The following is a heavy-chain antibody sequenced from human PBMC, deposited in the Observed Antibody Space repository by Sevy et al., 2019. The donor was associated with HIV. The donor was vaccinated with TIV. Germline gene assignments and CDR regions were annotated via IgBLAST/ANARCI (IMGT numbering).Heavy chain of an antibody. CDR3: VRVPASCGTIRCHFDY. Sequence: GGSLRLSCAVSGFTFSDHYMDWVRQAPGRGLEWVGRSRNKAKSYTTVYAASVRGRFTVSRDDSKNLFFLQMNSLKAEDAAVYYCVRVPASCGTIRCHFDYWGQGTLVTVSS. J-gene: IGHJ4*02. D-gene: IGHD2-21*01. V-gene: IGHV3-72*01. CDR2: SRNKAKSYTT. CDR1: GFTFSDHY.